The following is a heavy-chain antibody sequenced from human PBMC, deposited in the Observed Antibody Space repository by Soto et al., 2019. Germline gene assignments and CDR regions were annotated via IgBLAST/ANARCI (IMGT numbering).Heavy chain of an antibody. D-gene: IGHD3-22*01. J-gene: IGHJ4*02. Sequence: GASVKVSCKASGYTFTGYYMHWVRQAPGQGLEWMGRINPNSGGTNYAQKFQGRVTMTRDMSIRTAYMELSRLRSDDTAVYYCARDGDYDSRGDYWGQGTLVTVYS. CDR2: INPNSGGT. CDR1: GYTFTGYY. V-gene: IGHV1-2*06. CDR3: ARDGDYDSRGDY.